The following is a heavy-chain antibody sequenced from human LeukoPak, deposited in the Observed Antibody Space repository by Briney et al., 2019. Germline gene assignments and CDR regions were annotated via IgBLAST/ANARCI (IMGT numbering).Heavy chain of an antibody. V-gene: IGHV5-51*01. D-gene: IGHD3-10*01. CDR2: IYPGDSDT. J-gene: IGHJ4*02. CDR1: GYXFTGYW. Sequence: GESLKISCNGSGYXFTGYWICWVRQMPGKGLEWMGIIYPGDSDTRYSPSFQGQVTISADKSISTAYLQWSSLKASDTAMYYCARQVEGHGSGSYYYWGQGTLVTVSS. CDR3: ARQVEGHGSGSYYY.